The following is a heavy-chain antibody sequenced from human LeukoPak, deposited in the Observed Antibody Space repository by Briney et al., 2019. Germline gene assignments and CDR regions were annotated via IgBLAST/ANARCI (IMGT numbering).Heavy chain of an antibody. Sequence: GGSLRLSCAASGFTFSSYAMHWVRQAPGKGLEWVAVISYDAYNEYYADSVKGRFTISRDNSKNTLYLQMNSLRAEDTAVYYCATPYDRTSGKVFDIWGQGTMVTVSS. D-gene: IGHD3-22*01. J-gene: IGHJ3*02. CDR1: GFTFSSYA. CDR2: ISYDAYNE. CDR3: ATPYDRTSGKVFDI. V-gene: IGHV3-30-3*01.